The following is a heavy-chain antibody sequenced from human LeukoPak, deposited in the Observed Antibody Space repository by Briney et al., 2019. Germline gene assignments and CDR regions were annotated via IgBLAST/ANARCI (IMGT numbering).Heavy chain of an antibody. J-gene: IGHJ4*02. V-gene: IGHV3-7*01. CDR2: IKQDGSEG. CDR3: ARLNFWSNSYAAPFDS. D-gene: IGHD3-16*01. CDR1: KFFFHGYW. Sequence: GGSLRLSCAASKFFFHGYWMSWVRQAPGKGLEWVANIKQDGSEGYYMDSVKGRFTISRENAKNLLFLQMNSLRPDDTAVYYCARLNFWSNSYAAPFDSWGQGSLVTVSS.